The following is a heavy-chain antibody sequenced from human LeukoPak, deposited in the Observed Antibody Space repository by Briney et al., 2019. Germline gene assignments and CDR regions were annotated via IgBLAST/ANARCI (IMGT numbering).Heavy chain of an antibody. J-gene: IGHJ3*02. CDR2: ISAYNGNT. D-gene: IGHD3-22*01. CDR3: ARDLYYYDSSGYRAFDI. Sequence: ASVKVSCKASGYTFTSYGTSWVRQAPGQGLEWMGWISAYNGNTNYAQKLQGRVTMTTDTSTSTAYMELRSLRSDDTAVYYCARDLYYYDSSGYRAFDIWGQGTMVTVSS. V-gene: IGHV1-18*01. CDR1: GYTFTSYG.